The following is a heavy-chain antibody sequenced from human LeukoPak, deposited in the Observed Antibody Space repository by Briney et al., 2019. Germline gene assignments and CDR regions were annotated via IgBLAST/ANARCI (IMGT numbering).Heavy chain of an antibody. J-gene: IGHJ4*02. D-gene: IGHD3-10*01. Sequence: GGSLRLSCAASGFMFNNYWMTWVRQAPGKGLEWVGNINQDGSDKYYGDSVKGRFTISRDNAKNSLYLQMNSLRAEDTALYYCASDYGSGSYYNGIDYWGQGTLVTVSS. CDR3: ASDYGSGSYYNGIDY. CDR1: GFMFNNYW. CDR2: INQDGSDK. V-gene: IGHV3-7*03.